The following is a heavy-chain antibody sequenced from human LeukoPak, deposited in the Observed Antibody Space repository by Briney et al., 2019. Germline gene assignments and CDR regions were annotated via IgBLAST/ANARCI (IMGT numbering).Heavy chain of an antibody. Sequence: GGSLRLSCAASGFTFSSYWMSWVRQAPGKGLEWVANIKQDGSEKYYVDSVKGRFTISRDNAKNSLYLQMNSLRAEDTVVYYCARDFAHSDFWSGKYYFDYWGQGTLVTVSS. J-gene: IGHJ4*02. CDR1: GFTFSSYW. CDR2: IKQDGSEK. V-gene: IGHV3-7*01. D-gene: IGHD3-3*01. CDR3: ARDFAHSDFWSGKYYFDY.